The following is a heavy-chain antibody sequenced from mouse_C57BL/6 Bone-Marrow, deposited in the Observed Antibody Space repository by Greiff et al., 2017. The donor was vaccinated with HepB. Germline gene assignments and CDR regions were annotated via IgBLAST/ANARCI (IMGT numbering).Heavy chain of an antibody. CDR2: IYPGGGYT. Sequence: VQLQESGAELVRPGTSVKMSCKASGYTFTNYWIGWAKQRPGHGLEWIGDIYPGGGYTNYNEKFKGKATLTADKSSSTAYMQFSSLTSEDSAIYYCARRGVTTVVAHWYFDVWGTGTTVTVSS. J-gene: IGHJ1*03. D-gene: IGHD1-1*01. V-gene: IGHV1-63*01. CDR3: ARRGVTTVVAHWYFDV. CDR1: GYTFTNYW.